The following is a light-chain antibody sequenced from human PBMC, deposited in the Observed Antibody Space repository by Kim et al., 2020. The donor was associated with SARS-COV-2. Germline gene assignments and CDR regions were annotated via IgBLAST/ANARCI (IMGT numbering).Light chain of an antibody. CDR3: QQSYSTPPLT. CDR1: QSISSY. V-gene: IGKV1-39*01. Sequence: ASVGDRVTITCRTSQSISSYLNWYQQKPGKAPKLLIYAASSLQSGVPPRFSGSGSGTDFTLTISSLQPEDFATYYCQQSYSTPPLTFGGGTKLEI. J-gene: IGKJ4*01. CDR2: AAS.